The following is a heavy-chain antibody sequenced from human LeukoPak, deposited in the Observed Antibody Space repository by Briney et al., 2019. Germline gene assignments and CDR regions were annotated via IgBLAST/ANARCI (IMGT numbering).Heavy chain of an antibody. CDR3: ARDPPQPGITAAGYFDL. Sequence: SETLSLTCTVSGRSISSYYWSWIRQPPGKGLEWIGYVYYSGSTNYNPSLKSRVTISADTSKNQFSLKVRSVTAADTAVYYCARDPPQPGITAAGYFDLWGRGTLVTVSS. CDR2: VYYSGST. V-gene: IGHV4-59*01. J-gene: IGHJ2*01. D-gene: IGHD6-13*01. CDR1: GRSISSYY.